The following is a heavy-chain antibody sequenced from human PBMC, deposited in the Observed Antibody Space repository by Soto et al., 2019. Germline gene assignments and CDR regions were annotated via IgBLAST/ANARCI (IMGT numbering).Heavy chain of an antibody. CDR3: ARPTEYCSGGSCYSGWFDP. Sequence: ASVKVSCKASGGTFSSYAISWVRQAPGQGLEWMGGIIPIFGTANYAQKFQGRVTITADESTSTAYMELSSLRSEDTAVYYCARPTEYCSGGSCYSGWFDPWGQGTLVTVSS. CDR2: IIPIFGTA. J-gene: IGHJ5*02. CDR1: GGTFSSYA. V-gene: IGHV1-69*13. D-gene: IGHD2-15*01.